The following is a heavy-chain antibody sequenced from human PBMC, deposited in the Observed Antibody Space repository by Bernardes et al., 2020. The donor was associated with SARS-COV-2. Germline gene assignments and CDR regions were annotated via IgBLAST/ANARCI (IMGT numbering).Heavy chain of an antibody. Sequence: ASVKVSCKVSGYTLTELSMHWVRQAPGKGLEWMGGFDPEDGETIYAQKFQGRVTMTEDTSTDTAYMELSSLRSEDTAVYYCATSIVVVPAARKREIYYYYGMDVWGQGTTVTVSS. CDR2: FDPEDGET. J-gene: IGHJ6*02. V-gene: IGHV1-24*01. CDR1: GYTLTELS. CDR3: ATSIVVVPAARKREIYYYYGMDV. D-gene: IGHD2-2*01.